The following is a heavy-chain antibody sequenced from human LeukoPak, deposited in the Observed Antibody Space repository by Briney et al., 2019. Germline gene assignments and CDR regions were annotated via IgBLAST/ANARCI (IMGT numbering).Heavy chain of an antibody. J-gene: IGHJ6*02. CDR3: AKDYISYYYYYGMDV. Sequence: GSLRLSCAASGFTFSSYAMSWVRQAPGKGLEWVSAITDSGGSTCYADSVKGRFTISRDNFKNTLYLQMNNLRADDAAVYYCAKDYISYYYYYGMDVWGQGTTVTVSS. D-gene: IGHD2-21*01. CDR2: ITDSGGST. V-gene: IGHV3-23*01. CDR1: GFTFSSYA.